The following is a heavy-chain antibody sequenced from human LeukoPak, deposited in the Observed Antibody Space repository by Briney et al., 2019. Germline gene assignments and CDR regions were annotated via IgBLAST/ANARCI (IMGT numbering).Heavy chain of an antibody. D-gene: IGHD5-24*01. J-gene: IGHJ4*02. Sequence: GGSLRLSCAASGFTVSSNYMSWVRQAPGKGLEWVSVIYSGGSTYYADSVKGRFTISRDNSKNTLYLQMNSLRAEDTAVYYCARVKWWRWLQAEDYWGQGTLVTVSS. CDR3: ARVKWWRWLQAEDY. CDR1: GFTVSSNY. CDR2: IYSGGST. V-gene: IGHV3-53*01.